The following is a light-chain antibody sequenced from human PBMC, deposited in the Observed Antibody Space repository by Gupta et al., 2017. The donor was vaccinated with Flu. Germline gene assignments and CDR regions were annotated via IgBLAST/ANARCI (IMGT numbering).Light chain of an antibody. CDR2: GNS. Sequence: QPVLTQAPSASGTPGPRVTISCSGSSSNIGSNAVHWYQHFPGTAPKLLIYGNSQRPSGVPDRFSGSKSGTSASLAISGLQSDDEADYYCAAWDDGLKGVVFGGGTKLTV. CDR3: AAWDDGLKGVV. CDR1: SSNIGSNA. V-gene: IGLV1-44*01. J-gene: IGLJ2*01.